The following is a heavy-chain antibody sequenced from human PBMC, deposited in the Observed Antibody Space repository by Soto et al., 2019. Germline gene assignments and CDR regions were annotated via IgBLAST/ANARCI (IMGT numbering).Heavy chain of an antibody. J-gene: IGHJ6*02. V-gene: IGHV4-38-2*01. CDR1: GYSFSSGYY. D-gene: IGHD3-10*02. CDR3: ARGPRLYYVRSSAGMDV. CDR2: IHHSGST. Sequence: PAGSLTLTCAVSGYSFSSGYYWGWIRQPPGEGLEWIGSIHHSGSTYYNPSLKSRVTISVDTSKNQFSLRLSSVTAADTAVYYCARGPRLYYVRSSAGMDVWGQGTTVTVSS.